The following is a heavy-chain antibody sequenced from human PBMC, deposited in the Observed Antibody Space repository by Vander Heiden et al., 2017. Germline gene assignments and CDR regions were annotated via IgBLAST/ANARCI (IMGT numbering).Heavy chain of an antibody. Sequence: EVQLVESGGGLVQPGRSLRLSCAASGFTFADYAMHWVRQAPGKGLEWVSGISWNSGSIGYADSVKGRFTISRDNAKNSLYLQMNSLRAEDTALYYCAKALLWFGDLNGYFDYWGQGTLVTVSS. J-gene: IGHJ4*02. V-gene: IGHV3-9*01. CDR3: AKALLWFGDLNGYFDY. CDR1: GFTFADYA. D-gene: IGHD3-10*01. CDR2: ISWNSGSI.